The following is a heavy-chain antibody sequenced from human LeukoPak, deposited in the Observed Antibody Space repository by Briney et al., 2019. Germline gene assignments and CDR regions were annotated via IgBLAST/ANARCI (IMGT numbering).Heavy chain of an antibody. CDR2: IKQDGSEK. D-gene: IGHD2-2*03. CDR3: ARDGYCSSTSCSWGYYMDV. J-gene: IGHJ6*03. Sequence: GGSLRLSCAASGFTFSSYWMSWVRQAPGKGLEWVANIKQDGSEKYYVDSVKGRFTTSRDNAKNSLYLQMNSLRAEDTAVYYCARDGYCSSTSCSWGYYMDVWGKGTTVTVSS. V-gene: IGHV3-7*01. CDR1: GFTFSSYW.